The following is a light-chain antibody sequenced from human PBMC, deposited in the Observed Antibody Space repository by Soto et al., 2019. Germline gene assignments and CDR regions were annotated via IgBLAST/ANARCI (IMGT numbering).Light chain of an antibody. J-gene: IGKJ2*01. CDR3: HQYNNWPPYT. CDR2: GAS. Sequence: EIVMTQSPATLSVSPGERATLSCRASQSISYNLAWYQQKPGQASRLLIYGASTRATSIPARFSGSGSGTEFTLTISSLHSEDFAVYYCHQYNNWPPYTFGQGTKLAIK. V-gene: IGKV3-15*01. CDR1: QSISYN.